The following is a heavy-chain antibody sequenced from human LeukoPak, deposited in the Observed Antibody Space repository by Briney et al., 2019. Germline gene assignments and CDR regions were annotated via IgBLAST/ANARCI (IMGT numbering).Heavy chain of an antibody. Sequence: GASVKVSCKASGYTFTGYYMHWVRQAPGQGLEWMGWINPNSGGTNYAQKFQGRVTMTRDTSISTAYMELSRLRSDDTAVYHCARLHQPRKTPSYYMDVWGKGTTVTVSS. J-gene: IGHJ6*03. CDR3: ARLHQPRKTPSYYMDV. CDR2: INPNSGGT. D-gene: IGHD2-2*01. CDR1: GYTFTGYY. V-gene: IGHV1-2*02.